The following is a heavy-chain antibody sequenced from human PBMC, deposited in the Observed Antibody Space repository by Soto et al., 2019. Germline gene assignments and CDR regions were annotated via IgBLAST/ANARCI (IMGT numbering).Heavy chain of an antibody. CDR1: GVTVISHS. CDR3: ASTRDSGTSYYFDY. CDR2: IFKGGGT. V-gene: IGHV3-53*01. J-gene: IGHJ4*02. D-gene: IGHD1-26*01. Sequence: GGTLRLSCTASGVTVISHSRSWVRQGPGEGLEWVSVIFKGGGTFYADSVKGRFTISRDNSKNTVFLQTNSLRAEDTAVYYCASTRDSGTSYYFDYWGQGTLVTVSS.